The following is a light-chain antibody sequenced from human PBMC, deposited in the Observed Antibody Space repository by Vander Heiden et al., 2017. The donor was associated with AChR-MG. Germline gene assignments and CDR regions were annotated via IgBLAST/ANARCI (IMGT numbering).Light chain of an antibody. CDR2: KAS. Sequence: DIQMTQSPSTLSASVGDRVTITCRASQSIGSWLAWYQHKPGKAPNLLIYKASTLESGVPSRFSGNGSGTEFSLTISSLLPDDFATFYCQQDSSYFLTFGQGTKVEMK. CDR3: QQDSSYFLT. J-gene: IGKJ1*01. CDR1: QSIGSW. V-gene: IGKV1-5*03.